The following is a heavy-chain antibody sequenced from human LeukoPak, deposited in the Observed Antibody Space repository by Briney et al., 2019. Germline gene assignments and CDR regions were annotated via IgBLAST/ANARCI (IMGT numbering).Heavy chain of an antibody. CDR3: ARVGYYDSSGYRDY. Sequence: SETLSLTCAVYGGSFSGYYWSWIRQPPGKGLEWIGEINHSGSTNYNPSLKSRVTISVDTSKNQFSLKLSSATAADTAVYYCARVGYYDSSGYRDYWGQGTLVTVSS. D-gene: IGHD3-22*01. J-gene: IGHJ4*02. CDR1: GGSFSGYY. CDR2: INHSGST. V-gene: IGHV4-34*01.